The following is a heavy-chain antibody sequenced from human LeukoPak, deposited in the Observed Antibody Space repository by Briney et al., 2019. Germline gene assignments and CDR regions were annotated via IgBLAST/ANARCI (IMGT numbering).Heavy chain of an antibody. V-gene: IGHV4-59*12. D-gene: IGHD2-15*01. Sequence: SETLSLTCTVSGGSISSYYWSWIRQPPGKGLEWIGYIYYSGSTNYNPSLKSRVTISVDTSKNQFSLKLSSVTAADTAVYYCARRRAGVADYWGQGTLVTVSS. CDR3: ARRRAGVADY. CDR2: IYYSGST. J-gene: IGHJ4*02. CDR1: GGSISSYY.